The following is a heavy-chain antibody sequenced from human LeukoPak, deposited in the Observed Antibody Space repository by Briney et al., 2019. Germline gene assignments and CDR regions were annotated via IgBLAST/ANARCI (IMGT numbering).Heavy chain of an antibody. CDR1: GGTFSSYA. Sequence: ASVKVSCKASGGTFSSYAISWVRQAPGQGLEWMGWISAYNGNTNYAQKLQGRVTMTTDTSTSTAYMELRSLRSDDTAVYYCARVTRGYYDSSGCSDYWGQGTLVTVSS. V-gene: IGHV1-18*01. CDR3: ARVTRGYYDSSGCSDY. CDR2: ISAYNGNT. J-gene: IGHJ4*02. D-gene: IGHD3-22*01.